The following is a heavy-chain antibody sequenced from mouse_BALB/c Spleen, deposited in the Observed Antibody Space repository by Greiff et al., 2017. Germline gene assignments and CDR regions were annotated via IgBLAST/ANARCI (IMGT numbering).Heavy chain of an antibody. J-gene: IGHJ3*01. CDR3: ARSGTARAFFAY. CDR1: GFTFSSYV. CDR2: ISSGGSYT. D-gene: IGHD3-2*01. V-gene: IGHV5-9-4*01. Sequence: EVQLVESGGGLVKPGGSLKLSCAASGFTFSSYVMSWVRQSPEKRLEWVAEISSGGSYTYYPDTVTGRFTISRDNAKNTLYLEMSSLRSEDTAMYYCARSGTARAFFAYWGQGTLVTVSA.